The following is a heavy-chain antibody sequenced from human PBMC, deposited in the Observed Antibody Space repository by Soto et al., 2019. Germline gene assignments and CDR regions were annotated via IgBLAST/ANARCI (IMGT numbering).Heavy chain of an antibody. CDR3: ARGQGIVMFPVPVGIVNRPKPTGFDY. CDR1: GFTFSSYA. Sequence: EVQLLKSGGGLARPGGALRLCCTASGFTFSSYAMTWVRQAPGKGLAWVSGISGSGGTTHYTDAVKGRFTVSRDNSNNTVCLQMNSLRVEDTAVYYCARGQGIVMFPVPVGIVNRPKPTGFDYWGQGTLVTVST. J-gene: IGHJ4*02. CDR2: ISGSGGTT. D-gene: IGHD2-15*01. V-gene: IGHV3-23*01.